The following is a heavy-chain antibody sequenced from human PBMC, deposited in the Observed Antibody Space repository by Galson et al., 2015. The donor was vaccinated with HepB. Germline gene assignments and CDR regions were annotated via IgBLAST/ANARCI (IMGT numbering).Heavy chain of an antibody. Sequence: SLRLSCAASGFPFSNYAMHWVRQTPGKGLEWMTVILHDAHNRYYADSVEGRFTVSRDNSKNTVYLQMNSLRPEDTAMYYCARRAGASGVLSFDYWGQGSLVTVSS. V-gene: IGHV3-30*04. CDR3: ARRAGASGVLSFDY. D-gene: IGHD3-10*01. J-gene: IGHJ4*02. CDR2: ILHDAHNR. CDR1: GFPFSNYA.